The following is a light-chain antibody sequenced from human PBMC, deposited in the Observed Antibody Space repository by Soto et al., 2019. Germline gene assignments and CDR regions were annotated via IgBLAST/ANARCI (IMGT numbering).Light chain of an antibody. CDR3: SSYTSSNTYV. Sequence: QSVLTPPPSVSGSPGQSVAISCTGTSSDVGSYNRVSWYQQPPGTAPKVMIYEVSNRPSGVPDRFSGSKSGNTASLTISGLQAEDEADYYCSSYTSSNTYVFGTGTKVTVL. CDR2: EVS. CDR1: SSDVGSYNR. V-gene: IGLV2-18*02. J-gene: IGLJ1*01.